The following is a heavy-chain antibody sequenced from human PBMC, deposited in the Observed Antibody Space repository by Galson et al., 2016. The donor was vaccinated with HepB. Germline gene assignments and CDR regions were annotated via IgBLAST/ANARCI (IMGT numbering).Heavy chain of an antibody. CDR2: ISYTGSKE. D-gene: IGHD6-19*01. J-gene: IGHJ4*02. CDR1: RFNFSSFA. CDR3: ARPIHSILSVTGQRDGDY. Sequence: SLRLSCAASRFNFSSFAMHWVRQAPGKGLEWVAEISYTGSKEKYADSVKGRFTIFRDNSKNTLYRQMTSLRADDTAVYYCARPIHSILSVTGQRDGDYWGQGTLVTVSS. V-gene: IGHV3-30-3*01.